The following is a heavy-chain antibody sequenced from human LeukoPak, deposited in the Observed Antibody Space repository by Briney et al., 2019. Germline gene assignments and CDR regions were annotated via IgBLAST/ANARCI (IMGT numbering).Heavy chain of an antibody. J-gene: IGHJ4*02. CDR3: ARARGYYDYVWGSYRSWYYFDY. CDR2: ISSDGSST. D-gene: IGHD3-16*02. V-gene: IGHV3-74*01. CDR1: GFTFSSYW. Sequence: GGSLRLSCAASGFTFSSYWMHWVRHAPGKGLVWVSRISSDGSSTTYADSVKGRFTISRDNAKNTLYLQMNSLRAEDTAVYYCARARGYYDYVWGSYRSWYYFDYWGQGTLVTVSS.